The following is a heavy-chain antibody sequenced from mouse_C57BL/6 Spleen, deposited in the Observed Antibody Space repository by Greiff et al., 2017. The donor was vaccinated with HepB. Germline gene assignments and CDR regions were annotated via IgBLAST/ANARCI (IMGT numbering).Heavy chain of an antibody. CDR3: ARSDYLYAMDY. V-gene: IGHV1-19*01. CDR2: INPYNGGT. D-gene: IGHD5-5*01. J-gene: IGHJ4*01. CDR1: GYTFTDYY. Sequence: EVQLQQSGPVLVKPGASVKMSCKASGYTFTDYYMNWVKQSHGKSLEWIGVINPYNGGTSYNQKFKGKATLTVDKSSSTAYMELNSLTSEDSAVYYCARSDYLYAMDYWGQGTSVTVSS.